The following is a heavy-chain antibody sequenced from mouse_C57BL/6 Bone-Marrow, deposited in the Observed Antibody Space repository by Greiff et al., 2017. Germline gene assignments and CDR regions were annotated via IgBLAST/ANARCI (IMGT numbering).Heavy chain of an antibody. Sequence: EVKVVESGPELVKPGASVKIPCKASGYTFTDYNMDWVKQSHGKSLEWIGDINPNNGGTIYNQKFKGKATLTVDKSSSTAYMELRSLTSEDTAVYYCARGYYRSFAYWGQGTLVTVSA. J-gene: IGHJ3*01. D-gene: IGHD2-14*01. CDR3: ARGYYRSFAY. V-gene: IGHV1-18*01. CDR1: GYTFTDYN. CDR2: INPNNGGT.